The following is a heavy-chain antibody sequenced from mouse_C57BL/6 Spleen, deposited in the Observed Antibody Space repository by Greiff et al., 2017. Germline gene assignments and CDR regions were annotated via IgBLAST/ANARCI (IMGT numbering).Heavy chain of an antibody. CDR2: INPNNGGT. CDR3: ARYGNYVSEGAMDY. Sequence: EVQLQQSGPELVKPGASVKMSCKASGYTFTDYNMHWVKQSHGKSLEWIGYINPNNGGTSYNQKFKGKATLTVNKSSSTAYMELRSLTSKDSAVYYCARYGNYVSEGAMDYWGQGTSVTVSS. CDR1: GYTFTDYN. V-gene: IGHV1-22*01. J-gene: IGHJ4*01. D-gene: IGHD2-1*01.